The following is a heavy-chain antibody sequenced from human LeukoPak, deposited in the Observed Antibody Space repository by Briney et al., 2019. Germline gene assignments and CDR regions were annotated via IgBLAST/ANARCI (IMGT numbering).Heavy chain of an antibody. J-gene: IGHJ6*02. CDR2: IYYSGST. CDR1: GGSISSYY. D-gene: IGHD1-26*01. V-gene: IGHV4-59*01. Sequence: SETLSLTCTVSGGSISSYYWSWIRQPPGKGLEWIGYIYYSGSTNYNPSLKGRVTISVDTSKNQFSLRLSSVTAADTAVYYCARDGDSGSYRYYYGMDVWGQGTTVTVSS. CDR3: ARDGDSGSYRYYYGMDV.